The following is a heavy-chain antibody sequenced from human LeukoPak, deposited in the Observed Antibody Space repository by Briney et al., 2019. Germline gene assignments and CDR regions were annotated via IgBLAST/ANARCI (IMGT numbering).Heavy chain of an antibody. CDR2: IKFNGGRT. CDR1: GFDFSSHG. D-gene: IGHD3-10*01. CDR3: AKGGRGSWAGNTGD. J-gene: IGHJ4*02. Sequence: GGSLRLPCAASGFDFSSHGMNWVRQAPGKGLEWVSTIKFNGGRTYYADSVKGRFSVSRDNSKNTLYLQMNSLRVEDTAVYYCAKGGRGSWAGNTGDWGQGTLVSVSS. V-gene: IGHV3-23*01.